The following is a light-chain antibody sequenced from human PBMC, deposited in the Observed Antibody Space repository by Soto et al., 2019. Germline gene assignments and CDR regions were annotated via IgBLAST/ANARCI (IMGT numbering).Light chain of an antibody. Sequence: QSVLTQPPSVSGAPGQRVTISCTGSSSNIGAGYDVHWYQQLPGTAPKVLIYGNNNRPSGVPDRFSGSKSGTSASLAITGLQAEDEADYYCQSYDSSLSGYVFVTGTQLTVL. J-gene: IGLJ1*01. CDR1: SSNIGAGYD. CDR3: QSYDSSLSGYV. CDR2: GNN. V-gene: IGLV1-40*01.